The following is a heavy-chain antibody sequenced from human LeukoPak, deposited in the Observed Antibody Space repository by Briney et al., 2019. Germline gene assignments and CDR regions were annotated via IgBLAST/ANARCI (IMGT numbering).Heavy chain of an antibody. CDR3: ARDTLWE. CDR1: GFTFSGYT. Sequence: PGTSLRLSCAVSGFTFSGYTMHWVRPAPGKGLEWVAVISFDGSNKYYGDSVKGRFTISRDNSKNTLYLQMNSLRPDDTAIYYCARDTLWEWGQGTLVTVSS. D-gene: IGHD1-26*01. CDR2: ISFDGSNK. V-gene: IGHV3-30-3*01. J-gene: IGHJ4*02.